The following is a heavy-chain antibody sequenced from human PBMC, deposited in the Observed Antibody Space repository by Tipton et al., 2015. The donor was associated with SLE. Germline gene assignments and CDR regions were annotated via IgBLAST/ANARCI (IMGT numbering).Heavy chain of an antibody. CDR1: GGSISSYY. CDR2: IYYSGST. J-gene: IGHJ4*02. Sequence: TLSLTCTVSGGSISSYYWSWIQQPPGKGLEWIGYIYYSGSTNYNPSLKSRVTISVDTSKNQFSLKLSSVTAADTAVYYCARGRGCSSSGHYWGQGTLVTVSS. CDR3: ARGRGCSSSGHY. V-gene: IGHV4-59*12. D-gene: IGHD6-6*01.